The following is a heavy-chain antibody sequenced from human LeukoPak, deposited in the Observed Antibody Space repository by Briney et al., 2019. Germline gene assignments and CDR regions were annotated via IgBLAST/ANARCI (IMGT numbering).Heavy chain of an antibody. J-gene: IGHJ5*02. CDR2: ITSSSHYI. Sequence: GGSLRLSCAASGFTFNIYSMNWVRQAPGKGLEWVSRITSSSHYIYYADSVKGRFTISGDNAKNSLYLDMSSLRADDTAVYYCARAENSGSGGLDPWGQGTLVTVSS. CDR1: GFTFNIYS. V-gene: IGHV3-21*01. CDR3: ARAENSGSGGLDP. D-gene: IGHD2-15*01.